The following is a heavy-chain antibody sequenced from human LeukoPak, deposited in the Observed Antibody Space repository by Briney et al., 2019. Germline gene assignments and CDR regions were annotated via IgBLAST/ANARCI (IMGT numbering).Heavy chain of an antibody. CDR2: IYYSGST. D-gene: IGHD1-26*01. CDR1: GGSISSSSYY. J-gene: IGHJ4*02. Sequence: PSETLSLTCTVSGGSISSSSYYWSWIRQPPGKGLEWIGSIYYSGSTYYNPSLKSRVTISVDTSKNQFSLKLSSVTAADTAVYYCAGMPIVGATTFDYWGQGTLVTVSS. V-gene: IGHV4-39*01. CDR3: AGMPIVGATTFDY.